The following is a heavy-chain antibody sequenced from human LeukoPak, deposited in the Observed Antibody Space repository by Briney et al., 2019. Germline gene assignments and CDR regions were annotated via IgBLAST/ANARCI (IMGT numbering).Heavy chain of an antibody. Sequence: ASVKVSCKASGYTFTSYDINWVRQATGQGLEWMGWMNPNSGNTGYAQKFQGRVTMTRNTSISTAYMELSSLSSEDTAVYYCAIYDFWSGYLITGYYYYGMDVWGQGTTVTVSS. J-gene: IGHJ6*02. D-gene: IGHD3-3*01. CDR2: MNPNSGNT. CDR3: AIYDFWSGYLITGYYYYGMDV. CDR1: GYTFTSYD. V-gene: IGHV1-8*01.